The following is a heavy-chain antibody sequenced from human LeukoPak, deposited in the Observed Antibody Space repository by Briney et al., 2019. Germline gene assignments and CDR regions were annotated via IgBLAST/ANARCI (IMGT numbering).Heavy chain of an antibody. CDR1: GGSISSYY. Sequence: SETLSLTCTVSGGSISSYYWSWIRQPPGKGLEWIGYIYYSGSTNYNPSLKSRVTISVDTSKNQFSLKLSSVTAADTAVYYCARAPPGTWRYYWGQGTLVTVSS. D-gene: IGHD1-14*01. CDR2: IYYSGST. V-gene: IGHV4-59*01. J-gene: IGHJ4*02. CDR3: ARAPPGTWRYY.